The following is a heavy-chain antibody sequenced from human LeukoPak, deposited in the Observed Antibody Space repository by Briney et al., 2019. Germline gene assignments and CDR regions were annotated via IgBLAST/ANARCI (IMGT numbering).Heavy chain of an antibody. CDR1: GFTFSSYA. D-gene: IGHD5-12*01. J-gene: IGHJ3*02. Sequence: PGGSLRLSCAASGFTFSSYAMSWVRQAPGKGLEWVSAISGSGGSTYYADSVKGRFTISRDNSKNTLYLQMNSLRAEDTAVYYCAKDQGHLGGYSGYGSGDDAFDIWGQGTMVTVSS. V-gene: IGHV3-23*01. CDR3: AKDQGHLGGYSGYGSGDDAFDI. CDR2: ISGSGGST.